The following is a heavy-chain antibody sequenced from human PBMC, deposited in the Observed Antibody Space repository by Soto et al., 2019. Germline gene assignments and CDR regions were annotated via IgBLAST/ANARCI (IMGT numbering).Heavy chain of an antibody. D-gene: IGHD1-1*01. CDR3: ARHRRETGTYAQPLDY. CDR2: ISYGGST. Sequence: PSETLSLTCTVSGGSISSTSYYWGWVHQPPEKGLEWIGAISYGGSTYHNPSLRSRVTIFVDTSKSQFSLDLTSVTAADTAVYYCARHRRETGTYAQPLDYWGQGTLVTVSS. J-gene: IGHJ4*02. CDR1: GGSISSTSYY. V-gene: IGHV4-39*01.